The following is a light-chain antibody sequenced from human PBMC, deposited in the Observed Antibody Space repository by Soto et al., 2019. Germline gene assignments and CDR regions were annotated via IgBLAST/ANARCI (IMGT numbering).Light chain of an antibody. CDR1: QDIKNY. CDR3: QQYDDLPLT. Sequence: DIQTTQSPSSLSASVGDRVSITCQASQDIKNYLSWYQQKPGKAPKLLIYDASNLETGVPSRFIGSGSGTDFTFTISSLQPEDIARYFCQQYDDLPLTFGGGTKVEIQ. V-gene: IGKV1-33*01. CDR2: DAS. J-gene: IGKJ4*01.